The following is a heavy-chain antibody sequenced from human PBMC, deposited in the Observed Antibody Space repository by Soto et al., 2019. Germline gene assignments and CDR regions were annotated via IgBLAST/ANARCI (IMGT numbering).Heavy chain of an antibody. J-gene: IGHJ4*02. V-gene: IGHV4-59*01. CDR2: YSGFT. D-gene: IGHD4-17*01. CDR3: ARDYGDYSFFFDS. Sequence: PSETLSLTCTVSGGSITTYQWSWIRQPPGKGLEWIGGYSGFTNYNPSLESRATISVDHSKNQFFLTLRSVTAADTAVYYCARDYGDYSFFFDSWGQGALVTVSS. CDR1: GGSITTYQ.